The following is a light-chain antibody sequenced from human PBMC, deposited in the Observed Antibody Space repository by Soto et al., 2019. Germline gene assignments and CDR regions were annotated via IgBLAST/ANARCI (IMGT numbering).Light chain of an antibody. CDR2: SNN. CDR1: SSNIGVNT. J-gene: IGLJ2*01. V-gene: IGLV1-44*01. CDR3: ASWDDSLNGVV. Sequence: QSVVTQPPSASGTPGQGVTISCSGSSSNIGVNTVNWYQQLPGTAPKLLIYSNNLRPSGVPDRFSGSKSGTSASLAISGLQSEDEAVYHCASWDDSLNGVVFGGGTKLTVL.